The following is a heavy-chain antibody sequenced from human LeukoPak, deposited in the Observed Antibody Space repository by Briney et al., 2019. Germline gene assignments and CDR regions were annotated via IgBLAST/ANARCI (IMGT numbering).Heavy chain of an antibody. D-gene: IGHD3-16*02. Sequence: SETLSLTCTVSGGSISSYYWSWIRQPAGKGLEWIGRIYTSGSTNYNPSLKSRVTMSVDTSKNQFSLKLSSVPAADTAVYYCARDAAYDYIWGSYRYWYYFDYWGQGTLVTVSS. CDR2: IYTSGST. CDR3: ARDAAYDYIWGSYRYWYYFDY. CDR1: GGSISSYY. J-gene: IGHJ4*02. V-gene: IGHV4-4*07.